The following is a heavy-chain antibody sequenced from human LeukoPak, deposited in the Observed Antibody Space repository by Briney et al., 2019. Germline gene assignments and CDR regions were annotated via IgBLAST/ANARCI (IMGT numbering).Heavy chain of an antibody. V-gene: IGHV3-23*01. Sequence: ETLSLTCAVSGGSISSSNWWSWVRQAPGKGLEWVSAISPSGGSTYYADSMKGRFTISRDNSKNTLYLQMTSLRAEDTAVYYCAKGGNYYDSSGGYNIDYWGQGTLVTVSS. CDR3: AKGGNYYDSSGGYNIDY. D-gene: IGHD3-22*01. CDR1: GGSISSSN. CDR2: ISPSGGST. J-gene: IGHJ4*02.